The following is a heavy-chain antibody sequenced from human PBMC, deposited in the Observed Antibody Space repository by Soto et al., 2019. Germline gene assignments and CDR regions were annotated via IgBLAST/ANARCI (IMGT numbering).Heavy chain of an antibody. CDR2: MYHSEIT. D-gene: IGHD6-6*01. J-gene: IGHJ6*02. V-gene: IGHV4-38-2*01. CDR1: GYSIRSGYF. Sequence: SETLSLTCAVSGYSIRSGYFWGWIRQPPGKGLEWIGSMYHSEITYYNLSLKSRVTISVDTSKNQLSLKLSSATAADTAVYYCARSMYSTSAQLYYGMDVWGQGTTVTVSS. CDR3: ARSMYSTSAQLYYGMDV.